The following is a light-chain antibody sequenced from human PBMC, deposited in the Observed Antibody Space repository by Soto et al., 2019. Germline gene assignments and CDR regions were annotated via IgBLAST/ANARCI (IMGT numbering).Light chain of an antibody. J-gene: IGLJ2*01. CDR3: ATWDGSLRGLV. Sequence: QSVLTQPPSASGTPGQRVTISCSGSSSNIGTKYVYWYQQVPGMAPKLLISRNVQRPSGVPDRFSGSKSGTSASLAISGPRSENEGVNYWATWDGSLRGLVFGGGTQLPDL. CDR2: RNV. CDR1: SSNIGTKY. V-gene: IGLV1-47*01.